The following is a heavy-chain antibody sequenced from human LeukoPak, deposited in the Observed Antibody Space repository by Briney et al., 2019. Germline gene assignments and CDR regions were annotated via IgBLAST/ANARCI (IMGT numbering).Heavy chain of an antibody. CDR2: ISWNSGSI. D-gene: IGHD7-27*01. V-gene: IGHV3-9*01. CDR1: GFTFDDYA. J-gene: IGHJ6*02. CDR3: AKDTWGNGMDV. Sequence: AGGSLRLSCAASGFTFDDYAMHWVRQAPGKGLEWVSGISWNSGSIGYADSVKGRFTISRDNAKNSLYLQMNSLRAEDTALYYCAKDTWGNGMDVWGQGTTVTVSS.